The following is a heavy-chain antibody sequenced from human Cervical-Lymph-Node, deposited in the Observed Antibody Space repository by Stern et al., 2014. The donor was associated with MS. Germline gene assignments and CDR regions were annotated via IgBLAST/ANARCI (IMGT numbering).Heavy chain of an antibody. J-gene: IGHJ4*02. D-gene: IGHD1-26*01. CDR3: AKVLGRTSDFFDN. CDR1: GYRFSDYF. V-gene: IGHV1-46*01. CDR2: IDPRDGTR. Sequence: VHLGESGAEVKKPGASVKVSCRTSGYRFSDYFIPLVRQAPGQGLELVGMIDPRDGTRSFAQKFQGRVTMTRDTSASTVFMDLGSLRSEDTAVYFCAKVLGRTSDFFDNWGQGTLVTVSS.